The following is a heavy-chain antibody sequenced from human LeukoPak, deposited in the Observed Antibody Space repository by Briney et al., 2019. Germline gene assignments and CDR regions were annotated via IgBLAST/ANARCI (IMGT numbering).Heavy chain of an antibody. Sequence: GGSLRLSCAASGFTFSSYGMSWVRQAPGKGLEWVSVIYSGGSTYYADSVKGRFTISRDNSKNTLYLQMNSLRAEDTAVYYCARDSRGSYYYWYFDLWGRGTLVTVSS. CDR1: GFTFSSYG. CDR3: ARDSRGSYYYWYFDL. J-gene: IGHJ2*01. V-gene: IGHV3-53*01. CDR2: IYSGGST. D-gene: IGHD1-26*01.